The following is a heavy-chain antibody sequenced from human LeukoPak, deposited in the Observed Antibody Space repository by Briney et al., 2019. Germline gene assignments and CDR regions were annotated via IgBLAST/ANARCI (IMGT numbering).Heavy chain of an antibody. V-gene: IGHV3-48*03. CDR3: AKATGTLGN. J-gene: IGHJ4*02. D-gene: IGHD1-1*01. CDR1: GFILSTSE. CDR2: IASDGTI. Sequence: GGSLRLSCVASGFILSTSEMNWVRQAPGKGLEWVSFIASDGTIYYADSVKGRFTLSRDNAKNSLYLQMNSLTAEDTAIYYCAKATGTLGNWGQGTLVTVSS.